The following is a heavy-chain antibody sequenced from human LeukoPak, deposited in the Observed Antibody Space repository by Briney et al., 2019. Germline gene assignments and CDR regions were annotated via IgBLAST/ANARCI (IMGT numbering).Heavy chain of an antibody. CDR2: INHSGST. CDR3: ARGRIVRYYYYGVDV. Sequence: SETLSLTCAVYGGSFSGYYWSWIRQPPGKGLEWIGEINHSGSTNYNPSLKSRVTISVDTSKNQFSLKLSSVTAADTAVYYCARGRIVRYYYYGVDVWGKGTTVTVSS. CDR1: GGSFSGYY. V-gene: IGHV4-34*01. J-gene: IGHJ6*04. D-gene: IGHD1-26*01.